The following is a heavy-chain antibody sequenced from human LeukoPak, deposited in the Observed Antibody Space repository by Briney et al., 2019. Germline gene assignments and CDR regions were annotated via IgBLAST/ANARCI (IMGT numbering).Heavy chain of an antibody. D-gene: IGHD3-22*01. V-gene: IGHV3-21*01. CDR1: GFTFSSYS. CDR3: ARARDYYDSSVYHPDAFDI. CDR2: ISSSSSYI. J-gene: IGHJ3*02. Sequence: PGGSLRLSCAASGFTFSSYSMNWVRQAPGKGLEWVSSISSSSSYIYYADSVKGRFTISRDNAKNSLYLQMNSLRAEDTAVYYCARARDYYDSSVYHPDAFDIWGQGTMVTVSS.